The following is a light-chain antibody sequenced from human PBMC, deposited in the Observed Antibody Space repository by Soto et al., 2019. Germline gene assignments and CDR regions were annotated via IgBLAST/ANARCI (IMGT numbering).Light chain of an antibody. Sequence: QSALTQPASVSGSPGQSVTISCTGPRSDIGDSNFISWYQHSPGKAPRLLIYEVNNPPSGVSRRFSGSKAGNSASLTISGLLEDDEADYFCSSFRSGTILVFGSGTKLTVL. CDR3: SSFRSGTILV. CDR1: RSDIGDSNF. CDR2: EVN. V-gene: IGLV2-14*01. J-gene: IGLJ1*01.